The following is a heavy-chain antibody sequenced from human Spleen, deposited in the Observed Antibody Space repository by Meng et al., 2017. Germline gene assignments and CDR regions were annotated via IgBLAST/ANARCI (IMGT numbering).Heavy chain of an antibody. D-gene: IGHD2-2*01. Sequence: QVQLVQSGAEVKKPGASVKVSCKTSGYPFTTYSITWVRQAPGQGLEWVGWVSTDNGDTRYAHKFEGRISMTTDTSTRTAYMDLRSLRSDDTAVYYCARELGDCSSSSCYSDYWGQGTLVTVSS. CDR3: ARELGDCSSSSCYSDY. J-gene: IGHJ4*02. V-gene: IGHV1-18*01. CDR2: VSTDNGDT. CDR1: GYPFTTYS.